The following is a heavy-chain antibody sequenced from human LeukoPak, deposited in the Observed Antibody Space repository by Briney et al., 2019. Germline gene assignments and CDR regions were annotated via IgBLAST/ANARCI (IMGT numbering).Heavy chain of an antibody. CDR2: INPNSGGT. J-gene: IGHJ3*02. V-gene: IGHV1-2*02. CDR3: ARDLEWLYPGGAFDI. D-gene: IGHD3-3*01. CDR1: GYIFTGYY. Sequence: ASVKVSCKASGYIFTGYYMHWVRQAPGQGLEWMGWINPNSGGTNYAQKFQGGVTMTRDTSISTAYMELSRLRSDDTAVYYCARDLEWLYPGGAFDIWGQGTMVTVSS.